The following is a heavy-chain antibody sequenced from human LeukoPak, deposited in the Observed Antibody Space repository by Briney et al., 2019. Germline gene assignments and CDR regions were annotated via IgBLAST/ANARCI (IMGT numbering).Heavy chain of an antibody. Sequence: GGSLRLSCAASGFTFSNYWMHWVRQTPGKGLEWVANIKQDGSVKYYVDSVRGRFTISRDNAKNSLYLQMNSLRAEDTAVYYCAVISDVDYWGQGTLVTVSS. CDR1: GFTFSNYW. J-gene: IGHJ4*02. D-gene: IGHD3-16*02. CDR2: IKQDGSVK. CDR3: AVISDVDY. V-gene: IGHV3-7*01.